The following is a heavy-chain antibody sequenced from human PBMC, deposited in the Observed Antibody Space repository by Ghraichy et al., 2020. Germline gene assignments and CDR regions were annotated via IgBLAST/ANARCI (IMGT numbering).Heavy chain of an antibody. CDR2: ISSRSDYI. CDR3: ATTADYLYFDY. CDR1: GFTFSSYS. D-gene: IGHD4-11*01. J-gene: IGHJ4*02. Sequence: GGSLRLSCAASGFTFSSYSMNWVRQAPGKRLEWVSSISSRSDYIYYADSLKGRFTVSRDNADNSLFLQMNSLRAEDTAVYYCATTADYLYFDYWGQGTLVTVSS. V-gene: IGHV3-21*01.